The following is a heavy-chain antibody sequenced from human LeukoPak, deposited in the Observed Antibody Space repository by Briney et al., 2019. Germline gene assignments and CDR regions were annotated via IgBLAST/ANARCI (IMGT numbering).Heavy chain of an antibody. Sequence: QPGGSLRLSCAASGFTFSSYWMHWVRQAPGKGRVWVSRINSDGSSTTYADSVKGRFTISRDNAKNTLYLQMNSLRAEDTAVYYCARSSPGIAVAGSGYWGQGTLVTVSS. J-gene: IGHJ4*02. CDR2: INSDGSST. CDR1: GFTFSSYW. CDR3: ARSSPGIAVAGSGY. D-gene: IGHD6-19*01. V-gene: IGHV3-74*01.